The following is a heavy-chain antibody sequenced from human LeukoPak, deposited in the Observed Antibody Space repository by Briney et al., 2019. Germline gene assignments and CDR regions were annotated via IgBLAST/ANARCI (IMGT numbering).Heavy chain of an antibody. D-gene: IGHD3-22*01. Sequence: PGGSLRLSCAASGFTFSSYSMNWVRQAPGKGLEWVSSISSSSSYIYYADSVKSRFTISRDNAKNSLYLQMNSLRAEDTAVYYCARGFSSGYSFDYWGQGTLVTVSS. J-gene: IGHJ4*02. V-gene: IGHV3-21*01. CDR3: ARGFSSGYSFDY. CDR2: ISSSSSYI. CDR1: GFTFSSYS.